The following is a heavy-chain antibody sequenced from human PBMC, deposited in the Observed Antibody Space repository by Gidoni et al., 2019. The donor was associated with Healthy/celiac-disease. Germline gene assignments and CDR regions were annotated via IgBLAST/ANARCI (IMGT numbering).Heavy chain of an antibody. CDR3: ARDARYSSSWSHFDY. CDR1: GGSISSSDYY. D-gene: IGHD6-13*01. CDR2: IYYRGDT. V-gene: IGHV4-39*07. J-gene: IGHJ4*02. Sequence: QLQLQESGPGLVKPSEPLSITCTVSGGSISSSDYYWGWVRQPPGKGLEWIGTIYYRGDTYYNPSLKSRVTISVDMSRNQFSLWLTSVTAADTAMYYCARDARYSSSWSHFDYWGQGILVTVSS.